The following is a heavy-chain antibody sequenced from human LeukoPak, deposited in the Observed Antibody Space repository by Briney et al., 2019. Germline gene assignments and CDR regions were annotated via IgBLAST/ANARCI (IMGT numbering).Heavy chain of an antibody. V-gene: IGHV4-39*07. CDR3: ARRRGWKQQLVYFDY. D-gene: IGHD6-13*01. CDR1: GASVNSRDSY. J-gene: IGHJ4*02. Sequence: SETLSLTCSVSGASVNSRDSYWAWVRQSPGKGLEWIGTITYTATTYSNPSLKSRFTLSLDTSKDQFSLNLNPVSAADTAVYYCARRRGWKQQLVYFDYWGQGTLATVSS. CDR2: ITYTATT.